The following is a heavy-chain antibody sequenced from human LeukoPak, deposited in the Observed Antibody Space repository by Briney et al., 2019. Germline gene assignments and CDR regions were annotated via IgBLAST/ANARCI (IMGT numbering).Heavy chain of an antibody. Sequence: SQTLSLTCAVSGGSISSGGYSWSWIRQPPGKGLEWIGEINHSGSTNYNPSLKSRVTISVDTSKNQFSLKLSSVTAADTAVYYCAKGVTTNWFDPWGQGTLVTVSS. J-gene: IGHJ5*02. V-gene: IGHV4-30-2*01. CDR3: AKGVTTNWFDP. D-gene: IGHD4-4*01. CDR2: INHSGST. CDR1: GGSISSGGYS.